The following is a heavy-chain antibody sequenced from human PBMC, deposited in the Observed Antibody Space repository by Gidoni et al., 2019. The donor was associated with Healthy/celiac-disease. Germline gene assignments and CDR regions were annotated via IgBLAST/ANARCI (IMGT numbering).Heavy chain of an antibody. J-gene: IGHJ4*02. CDR3: ARDEGRPTGSTVRPDY. CDR1: RLTFTSYS. CDR2: ISSSSSYI. V-gene: IGHV3-21*01. D-gene: IGHD1-1*01. Sequence: EVQLVESGGGLVKPGGSLRLSYPASRLTFTSYSMDWVRQATGKGMAWVSAISSSSSYIYYADSVKGRFTISRYNAKNSLYLQMNSLRAEYTAVYYCARDEGRPTGSTVRPDYWGQGTLVTVSS.